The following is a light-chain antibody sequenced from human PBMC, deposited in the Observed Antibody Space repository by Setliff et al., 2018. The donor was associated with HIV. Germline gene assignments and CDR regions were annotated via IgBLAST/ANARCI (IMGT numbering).Light chain of an antibody. CDR2: GAS. V-gene: IGKV3-15*01. Sequence: EIVMTQSPASLSVSPGETATLSCWASQSISTSLAWYQHKPGQPPRLLIYGASTRATGIPARFSGSGSGTDFTLTITSLQSEDFAVYYCQQYNNWPPYSFGQGTKVDIK. J-gene: IGKJ2*03. CDR3: QQYNNWPPYS. CDR1: QSISTS.